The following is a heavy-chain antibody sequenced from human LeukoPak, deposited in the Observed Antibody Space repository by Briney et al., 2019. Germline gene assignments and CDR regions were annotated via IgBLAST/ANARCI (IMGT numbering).Heavy chain of an antibody. J-gene: IGHJ3*02. Sequence: GGSLRLSCAASGFTFSSYSMNWVRQAPGKGLEWVSSISSSSSYIYYAGSVKGRFTISRDNAKNSLYLQMNSLRAEDTAVYYCARDGRDGYNSDAFDIWGQGTMVTVSS. CDR1: GFTFSSYS. CDR3: ARDGRDGYNSDAFDI. D-gene: IGHD5-24*01. V-gene: IGHV3-21*01. CDR2: ISSSSSYI.